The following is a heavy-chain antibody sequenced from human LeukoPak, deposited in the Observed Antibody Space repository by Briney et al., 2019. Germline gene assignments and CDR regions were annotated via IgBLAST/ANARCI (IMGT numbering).Heavy chain of an antibody. Sequence: PGGSLRLSCVASGFTFSSYAMNWVRQAPGMGLEWVSTISGSDDKTYYADSVKGRFTISRDDSKNTLYLQMNSLRAEDTAVYYCAKDMCSSRSCYGDYWGQGTLVTVSS. CDR2: ISGSDDKT. CDR1: GFTFSSYA. CDR3: AKDMCSSRSCYGDY. D-gene: IGHD2-2*01. J-gene: IGHJ4*02. V-gene: IGHV3-23*01.